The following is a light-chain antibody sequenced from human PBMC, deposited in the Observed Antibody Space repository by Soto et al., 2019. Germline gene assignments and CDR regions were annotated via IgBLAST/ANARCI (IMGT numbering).Light chain of an antibody. Sequence: VLTQSPCTVSLSPGERATLSCRASQSVGSTYLAWYQQKPGQAPRLLIYGASTRATGIPDRFSGSGSGTEFTLTISSLQSEDFATYYCQQYNSYRTFGQGTKVDIK. CDR2: GAS. V-gene: IGKV3-20*01. CDR3: QQYNSYRT. CDR1: QSVGSTY. J-gene: IGKJ1*01.